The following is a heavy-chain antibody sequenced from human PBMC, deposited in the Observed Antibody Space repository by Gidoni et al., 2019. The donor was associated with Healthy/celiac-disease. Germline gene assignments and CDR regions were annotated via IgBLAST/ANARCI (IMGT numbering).Heavy chain of an antibody. CDR1: GYTFTSYD. J-gene: IGHJ6*02. CDR2: MNPNSGNT. Sequence: QVQLVQSGAEVKKPGASVKVSCKASGYTFTSYDLNWVRQATGQGLEWMGWMNPNSGNTGYAQKFQGRVTMTRNTAISTAYMELSSLRSEDTAVYYCARGGRRVWFGELSWYYYYGMDVWGQGTTVTVSS. V-gene: IGHV1-8*01. CDR3: ARGGRRVWFGELSWYYYYGMDV. D-gene: IGHD3-10*01.